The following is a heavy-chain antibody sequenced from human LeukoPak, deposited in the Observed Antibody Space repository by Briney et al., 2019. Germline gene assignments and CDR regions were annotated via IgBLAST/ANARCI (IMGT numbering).Heavy chain of an antibody. CDR3: AKTRGISISGVVPLCDY. J-gene: IGHJ4*02. CDR1: GFTFSSYA. V-gene: IGHV3-23*01. D-gene: IGHD3-3*01. CDR2: ISGSGGST. Sequence: GGSLRLSCAASGFTFSSYAMSWFRQAPGKGLEWVSAISGSGGSTYYADSVKGRFTISRDNSKNTLYLQMNSLRAEDTAVYYCAKTRGISISGVVPLCDYWGQGTLVTVSS.